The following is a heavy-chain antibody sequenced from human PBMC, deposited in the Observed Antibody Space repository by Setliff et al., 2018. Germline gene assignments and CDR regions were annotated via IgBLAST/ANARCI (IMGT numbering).Heavy chain of an antibody. Sequence: KLSETLSLTCTVSGGSISNANYYWSWIRQPAGKGLEWIGRIYTHAGGSTIYNPSLKGRATLSIDASKNQFSLKLSSVTAADTAVYYCLGYCSGGSCYLDAFDIWGQGTMVTVSS. D-gene: IGHD2-15*01. CDR3: LGYCSGGSCYLDAFDI. J-gene: IGHJ3*02. CDR2: IYTHAGGST. CDR1: GGSISNANYY. V-gene: IGHV4-61*02.